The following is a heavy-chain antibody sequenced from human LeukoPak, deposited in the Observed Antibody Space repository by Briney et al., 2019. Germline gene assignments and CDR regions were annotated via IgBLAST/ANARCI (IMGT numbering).Heavy chain of an antibody. CDR3: ARSRAHDALDI. Sequence: PGRSLRLSCAASGFTFSSYGMHWVRQAPGKGLEWVAVIWYDGSNKYYADSVKGRFTISRDNSKNTLYLQMNSLRAEDTAVYYCARSRAHDALDIWGQGTMVTVSS. CDR1: GFTFSSYG. V-gene: IGHV3-33*01. CDR2: IWYDGSNK. J-gene: IGHJ3*02.